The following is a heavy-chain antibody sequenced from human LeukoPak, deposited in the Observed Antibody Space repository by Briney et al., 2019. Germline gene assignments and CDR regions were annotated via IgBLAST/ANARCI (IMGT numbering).Heavy chain of an antibody. Sequence: GGALRLSCAASGFTFSSYWMSWVRQAPGKGLEGVANIKQDGSEKYYVDSVKGRFTISRDNAKNSLYLQMNSLSAEDTAVYYCARGFIKLDYWGQGTLVTVSS. CDR2: IKQDGSEK. J-gene: IGHJ4*02. CDR1: GFTFSSYW. D-gene: IGHD1-1*01. V-gene: IGHV3-7*01. CDR3: ARGFIKLDY.